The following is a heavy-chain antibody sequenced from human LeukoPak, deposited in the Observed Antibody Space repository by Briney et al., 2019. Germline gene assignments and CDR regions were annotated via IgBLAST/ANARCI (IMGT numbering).Heavy chain of an antibody. CDR1: GGSTSSSNFY. V-gene: IGHV4-39*01. D-gene: IGHD3-22*01. CDR2: IHYSGNT. Sequence: PSETLSLTCTVSGGSTSSSNFYWGWIRQPPGMGLEWIGGIHYSGNTYYNPSLKSRVTISIDTSKNQFSLKLSSVTAADTAVYYCARGPGSGYLPRWGQGTLVTVSS. J-gene: IGHJ4*02. CDR3: ARGPGSGYLPR.